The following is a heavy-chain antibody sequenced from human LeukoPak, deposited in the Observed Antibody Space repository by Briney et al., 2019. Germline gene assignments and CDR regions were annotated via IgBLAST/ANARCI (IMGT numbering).Heavy chain of an antibody. CDR1: GGSISSHY. Sequence: SETLSLTCTASGGSISSHYWSWIRQLPGKGLEWIGYIYYSGSTNYNPSLKSRVTISEDTSKNQFSLKLSSVTAADTAVYYCARGDNWFDPWGQGTLVTVSS. J-gene: IGHJ5*02. CDR3: ARGDNWFDP. CDR2: IYYSGST. V-gene: IGHV4-59*11.